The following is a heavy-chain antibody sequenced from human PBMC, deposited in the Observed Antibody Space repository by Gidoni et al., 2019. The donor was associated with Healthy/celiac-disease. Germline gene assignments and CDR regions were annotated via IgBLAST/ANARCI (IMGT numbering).Heavy chain of an antibody. CDR2: IWYDGSNK. V-gene: IGHV3-33*01. CDR1: GFTFSSYG. Sequence: QVQLVESGGGVVQPGRALRLSCAASGFTFSSYGMHWVRQAPGKGLGWVAVIWYDGSNKYYADSVKGRFTISRDNSKNTLYQQMNSLRAEDTAVYYCARVGYYYDSSGYFAIDYWGQGTLVTVSS. J-gene: IGHJ4*02. CDR3: ARVGYYYDSSGYFAIDY. D-gene: IGHD3-22*01.